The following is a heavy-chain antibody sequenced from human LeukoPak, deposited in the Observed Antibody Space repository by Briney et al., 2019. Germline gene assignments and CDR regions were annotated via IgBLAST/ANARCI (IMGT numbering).Heavy chain of an antibody. J-gene: IGHJ4*02. CDR3: ARESPRYDFWSGHGGIYYFDY. CDR2: INHSGST. V-gene: IGHV4-34*01. CDR1: GGSFSGYY. D-gene: IGHD3-3*01. Sequence: SETLSLTCAVYGGSFSGYYWSWIRQPPGKGLEWIGEINHSGSTNYNPSLKSRVNISVDTSKHQFSLKLSSVTAADTAVYYCARESPRYDFWSGHGGIYYFDYWGQGTLVTVSS.